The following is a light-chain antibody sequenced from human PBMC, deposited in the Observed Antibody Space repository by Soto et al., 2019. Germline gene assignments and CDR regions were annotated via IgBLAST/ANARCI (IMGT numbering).Light chain of an antibody. V-gene: IGLV2-14*01. CDR2: DVN. Sequence: QSALTQPASVSGSPGQSITISCTGTSSVVGGYNYVSWYQQHPGKAPKLMIYDVNNRPSGVSNRFSGSKSGNTASLTISGLQAEDEADYYCSSYTGSSTYVVFGGGTKLTVL. CDR1: SSVVGGYNY. J-gene: IGLJ2*01. CDR3: SSYTGSSTYVV.